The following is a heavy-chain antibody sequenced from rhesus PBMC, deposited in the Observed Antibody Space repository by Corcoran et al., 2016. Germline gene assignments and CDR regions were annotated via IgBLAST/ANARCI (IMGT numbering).Heavy chain of an antibody. Sequence: EVQLVESGGGLVQPGGSLRLSCAASGFTFSDHYMYWVRQAPGKGLEWVVFIRSKAYGGTAQYAASVKGRFTISRDDSKSIAYLQMNSLKTEDTAVYYCTRDRGSSYVFDYWGQGVLVTVSS. V-gene: IGHV3-184*01. CDR3: TRDRGSSYVFDY. CDR1: GFTFSDHY. J-gene: IGHJ4*01. D-gene: IGHD6-43*01. CDR2: IRSKAYGGTA.